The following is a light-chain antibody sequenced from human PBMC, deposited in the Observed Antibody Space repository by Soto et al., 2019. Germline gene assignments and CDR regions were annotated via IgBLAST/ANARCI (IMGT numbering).Light chain of an antibody. CDR2: DAS. Sequence: EIVMTQSPATLSASPGERATLSCRASQSVSSNLAWYQHKPGQAPRLLIYDASTRATGIPARFSGSGSGTEFTLTISSLQSEDFAVYYCQQYYNWPLTFGGGTKVEIK. V-gene: IGKV3-15*01. J-gene: IGKJ4*01. CDR3: QQYYNWPLT. CDR1: QSVSSN.